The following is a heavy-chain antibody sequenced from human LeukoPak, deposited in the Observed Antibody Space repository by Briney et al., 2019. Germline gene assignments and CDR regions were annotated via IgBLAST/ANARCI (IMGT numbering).Heavy chain of an antibody. V-gene: IGHV3-21*01. Sequence: PGGSLRLSCAASGFTFSSYSMNWVRQAPGKGLEWVASISSSSSYIYYADSVKGRFTISRDTAKNSLYLQMNSLRAEDTAVYYCASYCSGGSCYSADFDHWGQGTLVTVSS. CDR2: ISSSSSYI. J-gene: IGHJ4*02. CDR3: ASYCSGGSCYSADFDH. D-gene: IGHD2-15*01. CDR1: GFTFSSYS.